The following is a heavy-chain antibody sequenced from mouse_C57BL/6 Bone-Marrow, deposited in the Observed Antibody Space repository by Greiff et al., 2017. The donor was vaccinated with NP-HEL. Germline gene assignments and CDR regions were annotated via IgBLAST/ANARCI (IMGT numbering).Heavy chain of an antibody. D-gene: IGHD1-1*01. V-gene: IGHV1-39*01. CDR3: ARGYYGSSSHWYFDV. CDR1: GYSFTDYN. J-gene: IGHJ1*03. Sequence: EVQVVESGPELVKPGASVKISCKASGYSFTDYNMNWVKQSNGKSLEWIGVINPNYGTTSYNQKFKGKATLTVDQSSSTAYMQLNSLTSEDSAVYYCARGYYGSSSHWYFDVWGTGTTVTVSS. CDR2: INPNYGTT.